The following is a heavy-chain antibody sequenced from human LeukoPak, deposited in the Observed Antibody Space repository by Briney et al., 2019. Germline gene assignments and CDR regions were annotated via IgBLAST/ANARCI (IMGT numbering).Heavy chain of an antibody. Sequence: QPGGSLRLSCTASGFTFNSYWMHWVRQAPGKGLVWVSRINSDGGSTSYADSVKGRFTISRDNAKNTLYLQMNSLRAEDTAVYYCARRIQGMAPYYFDYWGQGTLVTVSS. CDR1: GFTFNSYW. CDR2: INSDGGST. V-gene: IGHV3-74*01. CDR3: ARRIQGMAPYYFDY. D-gene: IGHD5-24*01. J-gene: IGHJ4*02.